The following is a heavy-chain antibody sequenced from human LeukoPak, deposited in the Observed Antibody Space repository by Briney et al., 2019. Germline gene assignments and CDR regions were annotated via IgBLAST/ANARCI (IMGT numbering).Heavy chain of an antibody. CDR3: ARVWGGLRA. CDR2: INPNSGGT. V-gene: IGHV1-2*02. Sequence: ASVKVSCKASGYTFTDSYMHWVRQAPGQGLDWMGWINPNSGGTHSAQKFQGRVTMTRNTSISTAYMELSSLRSEDTAVYYCARVWGGLRAWGQGTLVTVSS. J-gene: IGHJ5*02. D-gene: IGHD2-21*02. CDR1: GYTFTDSY.